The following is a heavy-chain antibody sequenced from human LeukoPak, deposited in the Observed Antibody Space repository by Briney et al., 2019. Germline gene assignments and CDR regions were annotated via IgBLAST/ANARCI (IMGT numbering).Heavy chain of an antibody. D-gene: IGHD5-12*01. V-gene: IGHV4-59*12. CDR3: ARELWLRWNDAFDI. CDR1: GGSISSYY. CDR2: IYYSEST. Sequence: SETLSLTCTVSGGSISSYYWSWIRQPPGKGLEWIGYIYYSESTNYNPSLKSRVTISVDTSKNQFSLKLSSVTAADTAVYYCARELWLRWNDAFDIWGQGTMVTVSS. J-gene: IGHJ3*02.